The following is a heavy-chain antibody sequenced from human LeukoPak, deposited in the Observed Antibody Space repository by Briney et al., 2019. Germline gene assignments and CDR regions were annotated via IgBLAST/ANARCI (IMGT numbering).Heavy chain of an antibody. CDR1: GFSLGTSGMC. J-gene: IGHJ4*02. CDR3: ARMVSVAGPDY. CDR2: IDWDDGK. D-gene: IGHD6-19*01. Sequence: SGPTLVNPTQTLTLTCTFSGFSLGTSGMCVSWIRQPPGKALEWLSGIDWDDGKYYSTSLKTRPTITKDTTQNPVVITMTNMAPVDTATYYCARMVSVAGPDYWGQGTLVTVSS. V-gene: IGHV2-70*11.